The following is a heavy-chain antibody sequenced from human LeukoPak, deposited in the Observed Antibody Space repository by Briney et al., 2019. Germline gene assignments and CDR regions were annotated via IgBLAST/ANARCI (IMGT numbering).Heavy chain of an antibody. CDR1: GFTFSSYA. CDR2: ISGSGGST. J-gene: IGHJ4*02. V-gene: IGHV3-23*01. Sequence: PGGSLRLSCAASGFTFSSYAMSWVRQAPGKGLEWVSAISGSGGSTYYADSVKGRFTISRDNSKNTLYLQMNSLRAEDTAVYYCANGVDSSSTTDLGYWGQGTLVTVSS. D-gene: IGHD6-13*01. CDR3: ANGVDSSSTTDLGY.